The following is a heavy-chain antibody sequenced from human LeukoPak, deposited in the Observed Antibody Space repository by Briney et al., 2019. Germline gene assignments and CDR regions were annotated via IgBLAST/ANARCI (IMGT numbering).Heavy chain of an antibody. Sequence: QSGGSLRLSCAASGFTFSNYWMSWVRQAPGKGLEWVANIKKDGSEKYYVDSVRGRFTISRDNAENSLHLQMISLRAEGTAVYYCVRDGGRYSYASDWGQGTMVIVSS. CDR3: VRDGGRYSYASD. CDR1: GFTFSNYW. CDR2: IKKDGSEK. D-gene: IGHD5-18*01. J-gene: IGHJ3*01. V-gene: IGHV3-7*01.